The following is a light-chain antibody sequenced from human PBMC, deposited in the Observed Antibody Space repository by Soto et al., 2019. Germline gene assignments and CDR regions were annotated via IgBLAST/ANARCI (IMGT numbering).Light chain of an antibody. V-gene: IGLV1-44*01. J-gene: IGLJ1*01. CDR3: AAWDDSLNGFYV. CDR1: SSNIGSNT. CDR2: SNN. Sequence: QSVLTQPPSASGTPGQRVTISCSGSSSNIGSNTVNWYQQLPGTAPKLLIYSNNQRPSGVPDRFSGSQSGNSASLAISGLQSEDEADYYCAAWDDSLNGFYVFGTGTKLTVL.